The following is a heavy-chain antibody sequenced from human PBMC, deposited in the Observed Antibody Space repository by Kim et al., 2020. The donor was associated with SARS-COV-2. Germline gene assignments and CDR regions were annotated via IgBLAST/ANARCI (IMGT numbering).Heavy chain of an antibody. D-gene: IGHD2-2*01. J-gene: IGHJ5*02. Sequence: SETLSLTCTVSGGSISSSSYYWGWIRQPPGKGLEWIGSIYYSGSTYYNPSLKSRVTISVDTSKNQFSLKLSSVTAADTAVYYCARLPGYCSSTSCSRLQGFDPWGQGTLVTVSS. CDR2: IYYSGST. V-gene: IGHV4-39*01. CDR3: ARLPGYCSSTSCSRLQGFDP. CDR1: GGSISSSSYY.